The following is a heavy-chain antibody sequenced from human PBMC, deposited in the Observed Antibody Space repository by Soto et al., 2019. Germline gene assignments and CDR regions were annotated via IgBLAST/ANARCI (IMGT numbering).Heavy chain of an antibody. CDR2: LSHDGSNK. D-gene: IGHD2-2*01. Sequence: QVQLVESGGGVVQPGRSLRLSCAASRFTFSTYGMHWVRQAPGKGLEWVAALSHDGSNKYYAGSVKGRFTISRDNSKNTLYLEMDSLRLDDTAVYYCAKEGVSFSTSCSRCYGLDVWGQGTPVTFSS. J-gene: IGHJ6*02. V-gene: IGHV3-30*18. CDR1: RFTFSTYG. CDR3: AKEGVSFSTSCSRCYGLDV.